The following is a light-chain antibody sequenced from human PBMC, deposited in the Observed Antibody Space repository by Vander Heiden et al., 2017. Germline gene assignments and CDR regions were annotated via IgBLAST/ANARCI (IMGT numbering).Light chain of an antibody. CDR2: SAS. CDR1: HNISNY. J-gene: IGKJ4*01. V-gene: IGKV1-39*01. Sequence: DIQMTQCLYSLSATVVDRVAITCRASHNISNYLNWYQQKPGKAPNLLIYSASTLQTGVPSRFSGSASGTDFTLTISSLQPEDFATYYCLQTYSRPFTFGGGTKTDVK. CDR3: LQTYSRPFT.